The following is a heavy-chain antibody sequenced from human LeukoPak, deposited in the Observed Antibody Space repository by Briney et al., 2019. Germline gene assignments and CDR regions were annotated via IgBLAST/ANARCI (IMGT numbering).Heavy chain of an antibody. CDR2: INHRGST. D-gene: IGHD2-15*01. Sequence: SEPLSLPRAGYGGSFSGYYWSWLRQPPGKGLEWIGEINHRGSTNYNPSLKSRVTISVDTAKNQFFLKLSSVTAADTAVYYCARGVVVVVAATLPIGAFDPWGQGTLVTVSS. J-gene: IGHJ5*02. CDR1: GGSFSGYY. CDR3: ARGVVVVVAATLPIGAFDP. V-gene: IGHV4-34*01.